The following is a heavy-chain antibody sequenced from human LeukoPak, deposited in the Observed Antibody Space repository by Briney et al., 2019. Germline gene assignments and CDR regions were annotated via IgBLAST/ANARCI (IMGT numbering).Heavy chain of an antibody. CDR1: GFTFSSYA. CDR3: ATLAVAGTRGGY. J-gene: IGHJ4*02. CDR2: ISYDGSNK. V-gene: IGHV3-30*04. D-gene: IGHD6-19*01. Sequence: PGGSLRLSCAASGFTFSSYAMHWVRQAPGKGLEWVAVISYDGSNKYYADSVKGRFTTSRDNSKNTLYLQMNSLRAEDTAVYYCATLAVAGTRGGYWGQGTLVTVSS.